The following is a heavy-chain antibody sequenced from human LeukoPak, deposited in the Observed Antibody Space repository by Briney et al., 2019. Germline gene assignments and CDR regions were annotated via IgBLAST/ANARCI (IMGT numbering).Heavy chain of an antibody. V-gene: IGHV3-30*04. Sequence: PGGSLRLSCGASGCIFSRYALHWVRQAPGKGLEWVAAISYDGGNTYYADSVKGRFTISRDNSKNTLYLQMESLRAEDTAVYYCARGRYSGYDSGYFDYWGQGTLVTVSS. CDR3: ARGRYSGYDSGYFDY. CDR2: ISYDGGNT. J-gene: IGHJ4*02. CDR1: GCIFSRYA. D-gene: IGHD5-12*01.